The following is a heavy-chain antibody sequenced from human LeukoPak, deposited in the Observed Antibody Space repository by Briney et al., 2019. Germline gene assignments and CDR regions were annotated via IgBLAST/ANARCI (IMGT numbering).Heavy chain of an antibody. V-gene: IGHV3-23*01. Sequence: PGGSLRLSCAASGFTFSSYAMTWVRQAPGKGQEWVSAISGSGGSTYYADSVKGRFTISRDNSKNTLYLQMNSLRAEDTAVYYCAKPKAGYCSGGSCYYDYWGQGTLVTVSS. CDR2: ISGSGGST. D-gene: IGHD2-15*01. CDR1: GFTFSSYA. J-gene: IGHJ4*02. CDR3: AKPKAGYCSGGSCYYDY.